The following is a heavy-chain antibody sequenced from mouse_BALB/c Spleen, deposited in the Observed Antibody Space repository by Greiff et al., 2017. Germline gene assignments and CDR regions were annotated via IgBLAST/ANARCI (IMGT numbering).Heavy chain of an antibody. D-gene: IGHD3-1*01. Sequence: QVQLQQPGAELVRPGASVKLSCKASGYTFTSYWINWVKQRPGQGLEWIGNIYPSDSYTNYNQKFKDKATLTVDKSSSTAYMQLSSPTSEDPAVYYCTRQLGLRYFDVWGAGTTVTVSS. J-gene: IGHJ1*01. V-gene: IGHV1-69*02. CDR2: IYPSDSYT. CDR1: GYTFTSYW. CDR3: TRQLGLRYFDV.